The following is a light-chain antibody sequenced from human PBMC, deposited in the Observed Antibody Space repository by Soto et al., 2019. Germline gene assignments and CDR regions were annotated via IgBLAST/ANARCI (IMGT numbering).Light chain of an antibody. CDR2: GAS. V-gene: IGKV3-20*01. CDR3: QQYGNSPIT. Sequence: EIVLTQSPGTLSLSPGERATLSCRASQSVSSSYLAWYQQKPGQAPSLLMYGASNRATGIPDRFSGSGSGTVFTLTISRLEPEDFAVYYCQQYGNSPITFGQGTRLEIK. J-gene: IGKJ5*01. CDR1: QSVSSSY.